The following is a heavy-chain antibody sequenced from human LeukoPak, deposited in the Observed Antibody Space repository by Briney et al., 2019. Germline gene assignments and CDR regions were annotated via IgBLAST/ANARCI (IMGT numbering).Heavy chain of an antibody. D-gene: IGHD2-15*01. CDR2: VSGRGDAT. V-gene: IGHV3-23*01. CDR1: GFTFNNYA. J-gene: IGHJ6*02. CDR3: AKAPPAATNYYYGMDV. Sequence: PGGSLRLSCAASGFTFNNYAMTWVRQAPGKGLEWVSAVSGRGDATYYADSVKGRFTISRDDSKNTLYLQMNSLRAEDTAVYHCAKAPPAATNYYYGMDVWGQGTMVTVSS.